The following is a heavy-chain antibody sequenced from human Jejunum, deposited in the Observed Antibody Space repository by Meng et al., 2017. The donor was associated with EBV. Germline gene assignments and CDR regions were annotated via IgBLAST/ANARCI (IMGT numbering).Heavy chain of an antibody. D-gene: IGHD6-19*01. CDR3: VKDLAVAGT. CDR2: ISGSGGST. J-gene: IGHJ5*02. V-gene: IGHV3-23*01. Sequence: DVQLLESGGGLVQPGGSVRLCCAASGFTFRDYTIYWVRQAPEKGLEWVSHISGSGGSTYYADSVKGRFTISRDNSKNTLYLQMNSLGADDTATYYCVKDLAVAGTWGQGTLVTVSA. CDR1: GFTFRDYT.